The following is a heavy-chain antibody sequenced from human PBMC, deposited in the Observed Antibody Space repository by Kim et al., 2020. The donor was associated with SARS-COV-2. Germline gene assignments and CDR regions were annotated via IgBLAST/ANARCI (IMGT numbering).Heavy chain of an antibody. D-gene: IGHD2-21*02. CDR1: GFTFNNYA. CDR3: AKSSDFFLLGPGLNAFD. CDR2: ISYDGSIK. J-gene: IGHJ3*01. V-gene: IGHV3-30*18. Sequence: GGSLRLSCGASGFTFNNYAMHWVRQAPGKGLEWVAVISYDGSIKYYADSVKGQFTVSRDSSHNTLYLQMRNLRPDDTALYFCAKSSDFFLLGPGLNAFD.